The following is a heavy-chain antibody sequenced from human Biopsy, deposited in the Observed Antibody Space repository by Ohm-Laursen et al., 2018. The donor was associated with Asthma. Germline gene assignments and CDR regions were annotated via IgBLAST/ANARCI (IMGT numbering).Heavy chain of an antibody. Sequence: SETLSLTCRLSSGSGGYMRSGNYYWGWIRQPPGKGLEWIGSIYYSGTTYYNPSLESRVTISVDTSKNQLSLKLSSVTAADTAVFYCARLSLNDSLDPWGRGTLVTVSS. CDR1: GGYMRSGNYY. J-gene: IGHJ5*02. D-gene: IGHD1-1*01. CDR3: ARLSLNDSLDP. V-gene: IGHV4-39*01. CDR2: IYYSGTT.